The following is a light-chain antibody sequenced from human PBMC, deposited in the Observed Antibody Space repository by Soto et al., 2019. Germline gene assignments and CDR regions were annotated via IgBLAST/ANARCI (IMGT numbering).Light chain of an antibody. V-gene: IGLV2-14*01. Sequence: QSALTQPRSVSGSPGQSVTISCTGTSNYVSWYQQYPGSAPKLIISEVSNRPSGVSNRFSGSKSGDTASLTISGLQAEDEADYYCSSYTTSDTLIFGGGTK. J-gene: IGLJ2*01. CDR3: SSYTTSDTLI. CDR1: SNY. CDR2: EVS.